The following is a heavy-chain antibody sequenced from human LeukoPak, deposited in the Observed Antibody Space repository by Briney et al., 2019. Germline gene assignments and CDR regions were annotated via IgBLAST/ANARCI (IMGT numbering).Heavy chain of an antibody. J-gene: IGHJ4*02. V-gene: IGHV3-15*04. CDR3: TTNRWELRQ. Sequence: GGSLRLSCAASGFTFSDTWMNWVRQAPGRGLEWVGRIGSNTDGGTANYAGAVKDRFTISRDDLKNTLYLQMSSLKAEDTAVYYCTTNRWELRQWGQGTLVTASS. CDR2: IGSNTDGGTA. CDR1: GFTFSDTW. D-gene: IGHD1-26*01.